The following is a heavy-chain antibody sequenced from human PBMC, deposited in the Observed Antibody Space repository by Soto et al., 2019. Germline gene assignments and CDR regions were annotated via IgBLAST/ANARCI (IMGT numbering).Heavy chain of an antibody. CDR2: ISAYNGNT. D-gene: IGHD5-12*01. Sequence: QVQLVQSGAEVKKPGASVKVSCKASGYTFTSYGINWVRQAPGQGLEWMGWISAYNGNTHYAQKLQGRVTMTTDTSTSTASLELRRLRSDDTAVYYCARVPGGYDFAYWGQGTLVTVSS. J-gene: IGHJ4*02. CDR3: ARVPGGYDFAY. CDR1: GYTFTSYG. V-gene: IGHV1-18*01.